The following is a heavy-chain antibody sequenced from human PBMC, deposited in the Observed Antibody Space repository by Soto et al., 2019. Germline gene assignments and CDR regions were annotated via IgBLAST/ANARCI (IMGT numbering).Heavy chain of an antibody. J-gene: IGHJ6*02. CDR1: GYIFSIYW. Sequence: PGESQKISCKGSGYIFSIYWIGWVRQMPGKGLEWMGIIYPGDSDTRYSPSFQGQVTISADKSISTAYLQWSSLKASDTAMYYCARHRVTMVRGVYYYYNLDVWGQGTTVTVSS. D-gene: IGHD3-10*01. CDR3: ARHRVTMVRGVYYYYNLDV. CDR2: IYPGDSDT. V-gene: IGHV5-51*01.